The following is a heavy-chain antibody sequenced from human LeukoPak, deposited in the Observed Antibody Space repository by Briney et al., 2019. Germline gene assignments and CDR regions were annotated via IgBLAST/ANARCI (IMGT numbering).Heavy chain of an antibody. V-gene: IGHV4-59*12. CDR1: GDSISSYY. D-gene: IGHD2-15*01. CDR2: IYFSGTT. CDR3: ARDAHCTGVSCYSPYNWFDP. Sequence: MPSETLSLTCTVPGDSISSYYWSWIRQPPGKGLEWIGSIYFSGTTYYNPSLQSRDTISDDTAKSQFSLKVTYVTAADTAAYYCARDAHCTGVSCYSPYNWFDPWGQGTLVTVSS. J-gene: IGHJ5*02.